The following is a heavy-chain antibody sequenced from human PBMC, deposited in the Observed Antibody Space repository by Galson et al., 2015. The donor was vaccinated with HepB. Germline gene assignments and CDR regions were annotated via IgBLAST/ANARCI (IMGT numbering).Heavy chain of an antibody. CDR2: ISYDGSNK. CDR3: ARETSDFWSGYSGYYFDY. Sequence: SLRLSCAASGFTFSSYAMHWVRQAPGKGLEWVAVISYDGSNKYYADSVKGRFTISRDNSKNTLYLQMNSLRAEDTAVYYCARETSDFWSGYSGYYFDYWGQGTLVTVSS. J-gene: IGHJ4*02. CDR1: GFTFSSYA. V-gene: IGHV3-30*04. D-gene: IGHD3-3*01.